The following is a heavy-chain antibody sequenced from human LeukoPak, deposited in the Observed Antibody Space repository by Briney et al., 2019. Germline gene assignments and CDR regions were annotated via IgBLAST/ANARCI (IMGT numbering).Heavy chain of an antibody. CDR1: GFTFSTYA. CDR3: ARDGVDY. J-gene: IGHJ4*02. V-gene: IGHV3-33*01. CDR2: IWYDGSNK. D-gene: IGHD3-16*01. Sequence: GGSLRLSCAASGFTFSTYAMHWVRQAPGKGLEWVAIIWYDGSNKYYADAVKGRFTISRDNSKNTVYLQMNSLRAEDTAVYYCARDGVDYWGQGTLVTVSS.